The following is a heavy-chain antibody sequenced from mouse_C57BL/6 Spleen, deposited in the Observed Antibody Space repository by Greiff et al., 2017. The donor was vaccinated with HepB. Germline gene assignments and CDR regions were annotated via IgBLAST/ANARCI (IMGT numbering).Heavy chain of an antibody. CDR2: IYPGSGNT. Sequence: VQLQQSGAELVRPGASVKLSCKASGYTFTDYYINWVKQRPGQGLEWIARIYPGSGNTYYNEKFKGKATLTAEKSSSTASMQLSSLTSEDSAVYFCARRYFDVWGTGTTVTVSS. V-gene: IGHV1-76*01. CDR3: ARRYFDV. CDR1: GYTFTDYY. J-gene: IGHJ1*03.